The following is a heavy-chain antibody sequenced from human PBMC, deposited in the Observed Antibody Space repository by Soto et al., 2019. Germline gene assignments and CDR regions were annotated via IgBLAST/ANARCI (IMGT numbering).Heavy chain of an antibody. J-gene: IGHJ6*01. D-gene: IGHD2-15*01. CDR1: GFTFTSSA. CDR3: AADLAMGGDSYYGMDV. Sequence: ASVKVSCKAPGFTFTSSAVQWVRQALGQRLEWIGWIVVGSGNTNYAQKFQERVTITRDMSTSTAYMELSSLRSEDTAVYYCAADLAMGGDSYYGMDVWGQGTTSIVS. V-gene: IGHV1-58*01. CDR2: IVVGSGNT.